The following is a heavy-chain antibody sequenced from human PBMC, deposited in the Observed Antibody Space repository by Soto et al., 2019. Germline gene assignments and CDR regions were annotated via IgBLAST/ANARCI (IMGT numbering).Heavy chain of an antibody. Sequence: QITLKESGPPLVKPTQTLTLTCTFSGFSLSTSGVGVGWIRQPPGKALEWLALIYWDDDKRYSPSLKSRLTITKDTSKNQVVLTMTNMDPVDTATYYCPHRDRSHDAFDIWGQGTMVTVSS. J-gene: IGHJ3*02. CDR3: PHRDRSHDAFDI. CDR2: IYWDDDK. V-gene: IGHV2-5*02. CDR1: GFSLSTSGVG.